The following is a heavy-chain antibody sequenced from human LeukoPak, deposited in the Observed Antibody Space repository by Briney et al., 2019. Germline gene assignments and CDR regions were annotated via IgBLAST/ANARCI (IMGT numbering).Heavy chain of an antibody. J-gene: IGHJ4*02. CDR3: ARKRYYGSGSYYLFDY. CDR2: ISSSGSTI. D-gene: IGHD3-10*01. CDR1: GFTFSSYA. Sequence: GGSLRLSCAASGFTFSSYAMSWVRQAPGKGLEWVSYISSSGSTIYYADSVKGRFTISRDNAKNSLYLQMNSLRAEDTAVYYCARKRYYGSGSYYLFDYWGQGTLVTVSS. V-gene: IGHV3-48*04.